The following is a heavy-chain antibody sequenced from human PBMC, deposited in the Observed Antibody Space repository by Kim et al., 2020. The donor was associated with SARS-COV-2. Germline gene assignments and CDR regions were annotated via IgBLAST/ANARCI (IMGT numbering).Heavy chain of an antibody. CDR1: GFTFSSYA. CDR3: AKDDSSSSSFDY. D-gene: IGHD6-6*01. J-gene: IGHJ4*02. CDR2: IWYDGSNK. Sequence: GGSLRLSCAASGFTFSSYAMHWVRQAPGKGLEWVAVIWYDGSNKYYADSVKGRFTISRDNSKNTLYLQMNSLRAEDTAVYYCAKDDSSSSSFDYWGQGTLVTVSS. V-gene: IGHV3-33*06.